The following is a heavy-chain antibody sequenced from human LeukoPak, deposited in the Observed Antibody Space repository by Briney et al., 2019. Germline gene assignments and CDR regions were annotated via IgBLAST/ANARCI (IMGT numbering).Heavy chain of an antibody. D-gene: IGHD3-22*01. CDR1: GFTFSSYA. CDR2: ISYDGSNK. Sequence: GGSLRLSCAASGFTFSSYAMHWVRQAPGKGLVWVAFISYDGSNKYYPDSVRGRFTISRDNSKNTLFLQMSSLRAEDTAVYYCASGFYYDSSGYLRGDYWGQGTLVTVSS. CDR3: ASGFYYDSSGYLRGDY. V-gene: IGHV3-30-3*01. J-gene: IGHJ4*02.